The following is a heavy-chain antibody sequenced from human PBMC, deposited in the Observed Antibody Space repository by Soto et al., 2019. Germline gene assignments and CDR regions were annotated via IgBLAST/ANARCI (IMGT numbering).Heavy chain of an antibody. D-gene: IGHD6-13*01. CDR1: GGSISSSSYY. CDR3: ARQESSSWYYFDY. J-gene: IGHJ4*02. V-gene: IGHV4-39*01. CDR2: IYYSGSP. Sequence: SETLSLTCTVSGGSISSSSYYWGWIRQPPGKGLEWIGSIYYSGSPYYNPSLKSRVTISVDTSKNQFSLRWTSVTAADTAVYYCARQESSSWYYFDYWGQGTLVTVSS.